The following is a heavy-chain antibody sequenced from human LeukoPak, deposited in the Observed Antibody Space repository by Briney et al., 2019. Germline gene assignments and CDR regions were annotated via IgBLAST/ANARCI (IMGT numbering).Heavy chain of an antibody. CDR2: IYPGDSDT. Sequence: GESLKISCKGSGYSFTSYWIGWVRQMPGKGLEWMGIIYPGDSDTRYSPSFQGQVTVSADKSISTAHRQWSSLKASDTAMYYCARTTYCGGDCHFDYWGQGTLVTVSS. V-gene: IGHV5-51*01. CDR1: GYSFTSYW. J-gene: IGHJ4*02. CDR3: ARTTYCGGDCHFDY. D-gene: IGHD2-21*02.